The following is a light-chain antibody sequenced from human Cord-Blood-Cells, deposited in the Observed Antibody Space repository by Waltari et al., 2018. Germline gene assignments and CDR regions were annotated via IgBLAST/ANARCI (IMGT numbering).Light chain of an antibody. CDR2: GNS. Sequence: QSVLTQPPSVSGAPRQRVTISCTGSSSNIGAGYDVPWYQQLPGTAPKLLIYGNSNRPSGVPDRFSGSKSGTSASLAITGLQAEDEADYYCQSYDSSLSGFWVFGGGTKLTVL. CDR1: SSNIGAGYD. CDR3: QSYDSSLSGFWV. V-gene: IGLV1-40*01. J-gene: IGLJ3*02.